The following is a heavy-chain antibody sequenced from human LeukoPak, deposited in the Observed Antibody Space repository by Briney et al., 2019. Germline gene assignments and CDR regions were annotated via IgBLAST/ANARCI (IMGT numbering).Heavy chain of an antibody. CDR1: GGTLSSYA. V-gene: IGHV1-69*04. Sequence: SVKVSCKASGGTLSSYAISWVRQAPGQGLEWMGRIIPIFGIANYAQKFQGRVTITADKSTSTAYMELSSLRSEDTAVCYCARVSLGVDWFDPWGQGTLVTVSS. CDR2: IIPIFGIA. J-gene: IGHJ5*02. CDR3: ARVSLGVDWFDP.